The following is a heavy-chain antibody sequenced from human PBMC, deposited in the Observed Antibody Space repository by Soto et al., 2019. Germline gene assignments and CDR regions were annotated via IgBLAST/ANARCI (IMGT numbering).Heavy chain of an antibody. CDR1: GGTFGSHG. J-gene: IGHJ4*02. CDR2: FIAMLGTP. Sequence: ASVKVSCKASGGTFGSHGIAWVRQAPGQGLEWMGGFIAMLGTPTYAKKVQGRATITADESLTSSYLELRSLRSEDTAVYFCARGAMANFDYWGQGTVVTVSS. D-gene: IGHD5-18*01. V-gene: IGHV1-69*13. CDR3: ARGAMANFDY.